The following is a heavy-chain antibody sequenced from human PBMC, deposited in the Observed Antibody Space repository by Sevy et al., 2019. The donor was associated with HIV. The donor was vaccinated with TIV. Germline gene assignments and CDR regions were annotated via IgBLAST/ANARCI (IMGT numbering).Heavy chain of an antibody. D-gene: IGHD2-8*01. CDR1: GFTFSKSS. CDR3: AREGCTKPHDY. Sequence: GGSLRLSCAASGFTFSKSSMSWVRQPPGKGLEWVSTLSFGCGEINHADSVKGRFTISGDNSKNWLYLQMNNLRAEDTAVYYCAREGCTKPHDYWGQGTLVTVSS. CDR2: LSFGCGEI. V-gene: IGHV3-23*01. J-gene: IGHJ4*02.